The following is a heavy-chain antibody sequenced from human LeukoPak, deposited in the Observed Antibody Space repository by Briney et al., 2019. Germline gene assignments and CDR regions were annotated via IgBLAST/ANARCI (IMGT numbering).Heavy chain of an antibody. J-gene: IGHJ6*02. CDR2: IYYSGST. V-gene: IGHV4-59*01. CDR3: ARDGSFYGMDV. Sequence: SETLSLTCTVSGGSISSYYWSWIRQPPGKGLEWIGYIYYSGSTNYNPSLKSRVTISVDTSKNQFSLKLSSVTAADTDVYYCARDGSFYGMDVWGQGTTVTVSS. CDR1: GGSISSYY. D-gene: IGHD3-10*01.